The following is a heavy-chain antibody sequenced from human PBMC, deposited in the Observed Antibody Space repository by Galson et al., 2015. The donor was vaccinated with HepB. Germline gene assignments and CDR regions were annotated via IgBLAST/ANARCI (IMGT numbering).Heavy chain of an antibody. D-gene: IGHD3-9*01. Sequence: SLRLSCAASGFTFSSHAMSWVRQAPGKGLEWVSTIGLSATNTYYADSVKGRFTISRDNSKNTLFLQMNTLRAEDTAVYYCAKARGVNVWSFFDSWGQGTLVTVSS. CDR2: IGLSATNT. V-gene: IGHV3-23*01. CDR3: AKARGVNVWSFFDS. J-gene: IGHJ4*02. CDR1: GFTFSSHA.